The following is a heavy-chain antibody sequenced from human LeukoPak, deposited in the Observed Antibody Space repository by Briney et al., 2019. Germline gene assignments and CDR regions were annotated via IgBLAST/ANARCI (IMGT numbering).Heavy chain of an antibody. D-gene: IGHD6-19*01. J-gene: IGHJ3*02. CDR1: GFTFSNYA. Sequence: GGSPRLSCVASGFTFSNYAMNWVRQGPGKGLEWVSGISGSGSSSYYADSVKGRFTISIDNSKNTLYLQLDSLRAEDSAVYYCAKDPPRGSSDSFDIWGQGTGITVSS. CDR3: AKDPPRGSSDSFDI. V-gene: IGHV3-23*01. CDR2: ISGSGSSS.